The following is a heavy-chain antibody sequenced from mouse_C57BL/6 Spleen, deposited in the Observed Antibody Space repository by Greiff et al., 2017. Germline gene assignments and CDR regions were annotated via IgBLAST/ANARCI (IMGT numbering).Heavy chain of an antibody. V-gene: IGHV1-42*01. CDR1: GYSFTGYY. CDR3: ARFYDYDEGY. D-gene: IGHD2-4*01. Sequence: VQLQQSGPELVKPGASVKISCKASGYSFTGYYMNWVKQSPEKSLEWIGEINPSTGGTTYNQKVKAKATLTVDKSSSTAYMQLKSLTSEDSAVYYCARFYDYDEGYWGQGTLVTVSA. J-gene: IGHJ3*01. CDR2: INPSTGGT.